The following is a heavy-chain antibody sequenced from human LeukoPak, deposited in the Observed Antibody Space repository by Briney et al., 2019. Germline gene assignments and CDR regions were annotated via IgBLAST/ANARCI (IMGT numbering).Heavy chain of an antibody. Sequence: GGSLRLSCAASGFTVSSNYMTWVRQAPGKGLEWVSVIYSGGSTYYADSVKGRFTISRDNSKNTLYLRMNSLRAEDTAVYYCARVSSSSYYYYGMDVWGQGTTVTVSS. J-gene: IGHJ6*02. D-gene: IGHD6-6*01. CDR1: GFTVSSNY. CDR3: ARVSSSSYYYYGMDV. CDR2: IYSGGST. V-gene: IGHV3-66*02.